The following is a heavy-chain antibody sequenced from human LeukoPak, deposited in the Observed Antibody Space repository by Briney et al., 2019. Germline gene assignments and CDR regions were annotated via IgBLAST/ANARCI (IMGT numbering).Heavy chain of an antibody. Sequence: SETLSLTCTISGASLTNHYWNWIRQAAGTGPEYIGRIFHTGTTNYNPSLNSRVTMSMDTSKNQFSLKLTSLTAADTAVYYCARGPLGGEAFDIWGQGTMVSVSS. V-gene: IGHV4-4*07. CDR3: ARGPLGGEAFDI. D-gene: IGHD3-10*01. CDR1: GASLTNHY. CDR2: IFHTGTT. J-gene: IGHJ3*02.